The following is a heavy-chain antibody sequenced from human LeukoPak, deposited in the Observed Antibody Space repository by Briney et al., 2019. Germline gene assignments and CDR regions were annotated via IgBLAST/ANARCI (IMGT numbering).Heavy chain of an antibody. CDR2: ISSSSSTI. D-gene: IGHD2-2*02. V-gene: IGHV3-48*04. Sequence: PGGSLRLSCAASGFTFSSYSMNWVRQAPGKGLEWVSYISSSSSTIYYADSVKGRFTISRDNAKNSLYLQMNSLRAEDTAVYYCARGNLIEGNQIPTNWFDPWGQGTLVTVSS. J-gene: IGHJ5*02. CDR3: ARGNLIEGNQIPTNWFDP. CDR1: GFTFSSYS.